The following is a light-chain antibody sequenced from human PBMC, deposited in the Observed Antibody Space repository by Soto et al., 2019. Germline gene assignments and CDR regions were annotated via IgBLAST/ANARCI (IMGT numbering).Light chain of an antibody. Sequence: EIVLTQSPGTLSLSPGERATLSCRASQSVSSSYLAWYQQKPGRAPRLLIYGASSRATGIPDRFSGSGSGTDFTLTISRLEPEDFAVYYCQQYGSSPPMYTFGQGTKLEIK. CDR3: QQYGSSPPMYT. V-gene: IGKV3-20*01. CDR2: GAS. J-gene: IGKJ2*01. CDR1: QSVSSSY.